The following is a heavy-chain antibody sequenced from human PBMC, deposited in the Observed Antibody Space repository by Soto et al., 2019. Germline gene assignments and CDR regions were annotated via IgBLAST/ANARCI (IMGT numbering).Heavy chain of an antibody. V-gene: IGHV1-18*01. CDR2: ISGYNGNT. J-gene: IGHJ6*02. Sequence: QVQLVQSRGEVKKPGASVKVSCKTSGYSFTTYGISWVRQAPGQGLEWMGWISGYNGNTNYAQKLKGRLTMTTDTSTSTAYMELRSLTSDDTAVYYCAREGPAPYYYYGRDVWGQGSTVTVSS. CDR1: GYSFTTYG. CDR3: AREGPAPYYYYGRDV.